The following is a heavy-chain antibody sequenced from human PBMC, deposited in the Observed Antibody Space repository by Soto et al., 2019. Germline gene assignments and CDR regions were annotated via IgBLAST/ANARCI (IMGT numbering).Heavy chain of an antibody. V-gene: IGHV3-48*01. CDR3: RSPLECKPARRLP. D-gene: IGHD1-26*01. CDR2: ISSSSNSI. Sequence: GGSLRLSCAASGFTFSSYSMNWVRQAPGSGPEWVSYISSSSNSIYYADSVKGRFTISRDNAKNSLHLQMNSLRAEDTAVYDCRSPLECKPARRLPRGQGTLVTVSS. J-gene: IGHJ4*02. CDR1: GFTFSSYS.